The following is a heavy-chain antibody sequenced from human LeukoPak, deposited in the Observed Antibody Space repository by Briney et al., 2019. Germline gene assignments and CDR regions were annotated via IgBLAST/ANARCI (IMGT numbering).Heavy chain of an antibody. CDR3: TTDPMVLITIFGLEGY. Sequence: GGSLRLSCAASGFTLSNAWMSWVRQAPGKGLELVGRIKSKTDGGTTDYAAPVKGRFTISRDDSKNTLYLQMNSLKTEDAAVYYCTTDPMVLITIFGLEGYWGQGTLVTVSS. CDR2: IKSKTDGGTT. D-gene: IGHD3-3*01. CDR1: GFTLSNAW. J-gene: IGHJ4*02. V-gene: IGHV3-15*01.